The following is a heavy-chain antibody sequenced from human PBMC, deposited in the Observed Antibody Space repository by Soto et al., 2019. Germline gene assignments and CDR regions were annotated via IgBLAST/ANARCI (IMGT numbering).Heavy chain of an antibody. CDR2: ISGSGGRT. V-gene: IGHV3-23*01. Sequence: EVQLLESGGGLVQSGGSLRLSCAASGFTFSSYAMSWVRQAPGKGLEWVSIISGSGGRTHYADSVKGRFTISRDNSRNTLYLQMNSLRAEDTAVYFCAEKEAYYYESSGYYYIKYWGQGTLVTVSS. CDR3: AEKEAYYYESSGYYYIKY. D-gene: IGHD3-22*01. CDR1: GFTFSSYA. J-gene: IGHJ4*02.